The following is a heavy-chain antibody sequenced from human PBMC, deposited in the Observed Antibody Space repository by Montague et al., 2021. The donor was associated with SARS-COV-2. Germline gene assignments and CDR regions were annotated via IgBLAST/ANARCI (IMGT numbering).Heavy chain of an antibody. CDR3: AKGIAAAGIGLYYYYYGMDV. CDR2: VSWNSGSI. V-gene: IGHV3-9*01. Sequence: SLRLSCAASGFTFDDYAMHWFRQTPGKGLEWVSGVSWNSGSIGYSDSVKVRFTISRDNAKNSLYLQMNSLRAEDTALYYCAKGIAAAGIGLYYYYYGMDVWGQGTTVTASS. CDR1: GFTFDDYA. D-gene: IGHD6-13*01. J-gene: IGHJ6*02.